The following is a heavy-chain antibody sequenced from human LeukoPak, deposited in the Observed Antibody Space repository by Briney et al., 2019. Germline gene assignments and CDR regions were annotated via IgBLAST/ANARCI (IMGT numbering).Heavy chain of an antibody. Sequence: GGSLRLSCAASGFTFSTSAMNWVPQVPGKGLEWVSSIDYDSSHIYYAASVRGRFTISRDNARNSVYLQMNSLRVEDTAVYYCARDPLRYLRVGHYDYWGQGTLVAVSS. J-gene: IGHJ4*02. CDR1: GFTFSTSA. CDR3: ARDPLRYLRVGHYDY. V-gene: IGHV3-21*01. CDR2: IDYDSSHI. D-gene: IGHD3-9*01.